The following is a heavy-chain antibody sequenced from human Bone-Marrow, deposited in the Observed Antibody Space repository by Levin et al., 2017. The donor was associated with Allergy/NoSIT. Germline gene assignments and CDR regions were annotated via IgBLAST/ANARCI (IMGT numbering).Heavy chain of an antibody. CDR1: GFTVSNNQ. CDR3: ARSFDYNFA. J-gene: IGHJ4*02. V-gene: IGHV3-66*01. D-gene: IGHD3-9*01. CDR2: IYSGGAT. Sequence: PGGSLRLSCAASGFTVSNNQMNWLRQAPGRTLEWVSLIYSGGATYYADSVKGRFTISRDQSKNTLYLQMNSLRAEDTAVYYCARSFDYNFAGGQGTLVTVSS.